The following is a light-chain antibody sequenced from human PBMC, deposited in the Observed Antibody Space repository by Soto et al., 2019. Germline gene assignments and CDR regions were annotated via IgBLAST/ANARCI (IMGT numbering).Light chain of an antibody. CDR1: QSISSY. Sequence: DIQMTQSPSSLSASVGDRVTITGRASQSISSYLNWYQQKPGKAPKLLIYAASSLQSGVQSRFSGSGSGTDFTLTISSLQPEDFATYYCQQSYNTPWTFGQGTKVDIK. J-gene: IGKJ1*01. CDR3: QQSYNTPWT. CDR2: AAS. V-gene: IGKV1-39*01.